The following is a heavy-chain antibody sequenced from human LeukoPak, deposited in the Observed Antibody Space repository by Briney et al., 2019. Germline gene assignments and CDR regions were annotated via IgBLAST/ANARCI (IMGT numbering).Heavy chain of an antibody. D-gene: IGHD5-24*01. Sequence: SETLSLTCTVSGGSVSSGSYYWSWIRQPPGKGLEWIGYIYYSGSTNYNPSLKSRVTISVDTSKNQFSLKLSSVTAADTAVYYCARVEMATIPSYYFDYWGRGTLVTVSS. CDR2: IYYSGST. CDR1: GGSVSSGSYY. J-gene: IGHJ4*02. CDR3: ARVEMATIPSYYFDY. V-gene: IGHV4-61*01.